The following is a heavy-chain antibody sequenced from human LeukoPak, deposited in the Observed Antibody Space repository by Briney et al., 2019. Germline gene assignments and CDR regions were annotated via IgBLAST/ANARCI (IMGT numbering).Heavy chain of an antibody. CDR2: IKSNADGGTP. CDR3: TTFYHEYSPY. CDR1: GFSFMDAW. D-gene: IGHD2/OR15-2a*01. J-gene: IGHJ4*02. V-gene: IGHV3-15*01. Sequence: GGSLRLSCAASGFSFMDAWMIWVRQAPGKGLEWVGRIKSNADGGTPDYAAPARGRFTISRDDSKNTLYLQMNSLKTEDTAVYYCTTFYHEYSPYWGRGTLVTVSS.